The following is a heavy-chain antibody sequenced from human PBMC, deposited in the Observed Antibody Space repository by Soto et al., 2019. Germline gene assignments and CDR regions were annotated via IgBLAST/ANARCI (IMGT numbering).Heavy chain of an antibody. J-gene: IGHJ4*02. V-gene: IGHV3-7*01. D-gene: IGHD6-6*01. Sequence: EVDLVESGGGLVQPGGSLRLSCVASGFSFSSYWLSWFRQAPGKGLELVANMNPDGSERVLLESVKGRFTISRDNGRNSVYLQMDSLRVEDTAVYYCARGTMAAPGKDYWGQGTLVTVSS. CDR1: GFSFSSYW. CDR2: MNPDGSER. CDR3: ARGTMAAPGKDY.